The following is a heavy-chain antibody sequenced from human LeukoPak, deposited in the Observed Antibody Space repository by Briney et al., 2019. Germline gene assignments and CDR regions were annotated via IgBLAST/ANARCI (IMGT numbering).Heavy chain of an antibody. J-gene: IGHJ4*02. D-gene: IGHD5-18*01. Sequence: PGGSLRLSCAASGFSASSNYMSWVRQAPGKGLEWVSVIHNDGNTYDAESVRGRFTISRDSSRNTLYLQMSSLRVEDTAVYYCARGHAAMGEFWGQGTLVTVSS. CDR3: ARGHAAMGEF. CDR2: IHNDGNT. V-gene: IGHV3-66*01. CDR1: GFSASSNY.